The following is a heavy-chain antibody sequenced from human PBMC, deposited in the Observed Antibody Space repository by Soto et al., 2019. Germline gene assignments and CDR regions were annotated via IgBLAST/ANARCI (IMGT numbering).Heavy chain of an antibody. D-gene: IGHD2-8*01. CDR1: GGTFSSYT. J-gene: IGHJ2*01. Sequence: GPSVKVSCKASGGTFSSYTSSWVRQAPGQGLEWMGRIIPILGIANYAQKFQGRVTITADKSTSTAYMELSSLRSEDTAVYYCARDIPPVKSNGVWIAGYFDLWGRGTLVTVSS. CDR3: ARDIPPVKSNGVWIAGYFDL. V-gene: IGHV1-69*04. CDR2: IIPILGIA.